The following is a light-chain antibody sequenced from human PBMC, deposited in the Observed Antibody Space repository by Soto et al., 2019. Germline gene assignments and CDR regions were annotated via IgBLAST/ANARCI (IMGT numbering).Light chain of an antibody. CDR2: GAS. CDR3: QQRSNWPT. CDR1: LSVSSNY. V-gene: IGKV3D-20*02. J-gene: IGKJ5*01. Sequence: EIVLTQSPGTLSLSPGEIATLYCRASLSVSSNYLAWYQQKPGQAPRLLIYGASNRATGVPVRFSGSGSGTVFTLTINSLQSEDFAVYYCQQRSNWPTFGQGTRLEIK.